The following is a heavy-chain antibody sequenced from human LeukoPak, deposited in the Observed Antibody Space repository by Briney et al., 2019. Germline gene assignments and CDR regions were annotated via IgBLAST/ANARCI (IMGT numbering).Heavy chain of an antibody. CDR1: GGSISSYY. D-gene: IGHD3-10*01. CDR2: IYYSGST. Sequence: SETLSLTCTVSGGSISSYYWSWIRQPPGKGLEWTGYIYYSGSTNYNPSLKSRVTISVDTSKNQFSLKLSSVTAADTAVYYCARGRWGYGSGSWPSPSDYWGQGTLVTVSS. J-gene: IGHJ4*02. V-gene: IGHV4-59*01. CDR3: ARGRWGYGSGSWPSPSDY.